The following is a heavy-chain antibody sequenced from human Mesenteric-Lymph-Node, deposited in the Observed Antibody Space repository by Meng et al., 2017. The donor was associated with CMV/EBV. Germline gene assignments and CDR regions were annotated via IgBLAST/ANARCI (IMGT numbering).Heavy chain of an antibody. J-gene: IGHJ4*02. CDR1: GVNFNDAW. CDR3: TTDPTQTMVVTLPYYFDY. CDR2: IKNKNSGGTT. D-gene: IGHD4-23*01. Sequence: GGSLRLSCAASGVNFNDAWMSWVRQAPGKGLEWVGRIKNKNSGGTTDYAAPVKGRFTISRDDSKKMLYLQMSSLKTEDTAVYYCTTDPTQTMVVTLPYYFDYWGQGTLVTVSS. V-gene: IGHV3-15*01.